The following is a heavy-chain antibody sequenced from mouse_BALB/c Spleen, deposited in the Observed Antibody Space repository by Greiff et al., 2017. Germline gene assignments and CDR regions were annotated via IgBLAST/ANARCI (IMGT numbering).Heavy chain of an antibody. CDR2: IDPSDSET. Sequence: QVQLQQSGPQLVRPGASVKISCKASGYSFTSYWMHWVKQRPGQGLEWIGMIDPSDSETRLNQKFKDKATLTVDKSSSTAYMQLSSPTSEDSAVYYCADYRYEGYYAMDYWGQGTSVTVSS. V-gene: IGHV1-74*01. J-gene: IGHJ4*01. CDR3: ADYRYEGYYAMDY. D-gene: IGHD2-14*01. CDR1: GYSFTSYW.